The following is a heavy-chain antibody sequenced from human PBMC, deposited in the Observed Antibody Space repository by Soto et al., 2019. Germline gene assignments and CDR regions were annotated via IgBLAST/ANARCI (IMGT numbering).Heavy chain of an antibody. CDR3: AKRYPHYYDSSGYYFDY. CDR1: GFTFSSYA. CDR2: ISGSGGST. D-gene: IGHD3-22*01. V-gene: IGHV3-23*01. J-gene: IGHJ4*01. Sequence: GGSLRLSCAASGFTFSSYAMSWVRQAPGKGLEWVSAISGSGGSTYYADSVKGRFTISRDNSKNTLYLQMNSLRVEDMAVYYCAKRYPHYYDSSGYYFDYRGHGTLVNVSS.